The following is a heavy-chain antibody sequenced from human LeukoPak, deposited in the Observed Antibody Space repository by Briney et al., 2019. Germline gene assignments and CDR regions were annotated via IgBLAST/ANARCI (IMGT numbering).Heavy chain of an antibody. CDR1: GFTFSSYA. CDR2: ITGSGGST. Sequence: GGSLRLSCAASGFTFSSYAMSWVRQAPGKGPEWVSAITGSGGSTYYADSVKGRLTISRDNSKNTLYLQMNSLRAEDTAVYYCAKPMTPYYYYYGMDVWGEGTTVTVSS. J-gene: IGHJ6*04. CDR3: AKPMTPYYYYYGMDV. D-gene: IGHD2-15*01. V-gene: IGHV3-23*01.